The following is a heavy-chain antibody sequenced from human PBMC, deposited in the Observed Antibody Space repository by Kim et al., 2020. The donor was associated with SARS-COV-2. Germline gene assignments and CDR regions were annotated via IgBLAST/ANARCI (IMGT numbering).Heavy chain of an antibody. D-gene: IGHD4-17*01. CDR1: GFTFSGSA. CDR2: IRSKANSYAT. CDR3: TRRNGDQGLEPELDY. J-gene: IGHJ4*02. V-gene: IGHV3-73*01. Sequence: GGSLRLSCAASGFTFSGSAMHWVRQASGKGLEWVGRIRSKANSYATAYAASVKGRFTISRDDSKNTAYLQMNSLKTEDTAVYYCTRRNGDQGLEPELDYWGQGTLVTVSS.